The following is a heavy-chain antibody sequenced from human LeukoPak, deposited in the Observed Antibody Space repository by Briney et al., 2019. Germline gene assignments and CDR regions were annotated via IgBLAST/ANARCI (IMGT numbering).Heavy chain of an antibody. Sequence: GASVKVSCKASGGTFSSYAISWVRQAPGQGLEWMGGIIPIFGTANYAQKFQGRVTITADESTSTAYMELSSLRSEDTAVYYCARGPSFLGGNSRDQPTYYYYYGMDVWGQGTTVTVSS. D-gene: IGHD4-23*01. CDR2: IIPIFGTA. CDR3: ARGPSFLGGNSRDQPTYYYYYGMDV. J-gene: IGHJ6*02. V-gene: IGHV1-69*13. CDR1: GGTFSSYA.